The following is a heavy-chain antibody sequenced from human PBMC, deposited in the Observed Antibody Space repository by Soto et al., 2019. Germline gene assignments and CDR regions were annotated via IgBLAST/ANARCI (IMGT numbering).Heavy chain of an antibody. CDR1: GLTVSSNY. Sequence: GGSLRLSCAASGLTVSSNYMSWVRQAPGKGLEWVSVIYSGGSTFYADSVKGRFTISRDNSKNTLFLQMNSVRAEDSAVYYCARDCSGGGCSSYYYFAMDVWGQGTTVTVSS. V-gene: IGHV3-53*01. CDR3: ARDCSGGGCSSYYYFAMDV. CDR2: IYSGGST. D-gene: IGHD2-15*01. J-gene: IGHJ6*01.